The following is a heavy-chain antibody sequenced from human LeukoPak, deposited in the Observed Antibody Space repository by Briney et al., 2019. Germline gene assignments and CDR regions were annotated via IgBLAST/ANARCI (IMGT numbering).Heavy chain of an antibody. CDR1: GFTFSDSA. D-gene: IGHD6-19*01. V-gene: IGHV3-73*01. CDR2: IRGKTNSYAT. CDR3: TGGSGWYSPDY. J-gene: IGHJ4*02. Sequence: AGGSLRLSCAASGFTFSDSAMNWVRQASGKGLEWVGHIRGKTNSYATAYAASVRGRFTTSRDDSKNTAYLQMNSLKTEDTAVYYCTGGSGWYSPDYWGQGTLVTVSS.